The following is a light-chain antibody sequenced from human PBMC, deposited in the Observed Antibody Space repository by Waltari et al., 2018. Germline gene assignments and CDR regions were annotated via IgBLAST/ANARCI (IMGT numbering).Light chain of an antibody. CDR1: ISNIGAGYD. CDR2: GNN. J-gene: IGLJ2*01. CDR3: QSFDGRRTL. Sequence: QSVLTQPPSVSAAPGRRVTISCTWDISNIGAGYDVHWYQQLPETSPKLLIYGNNNRPSGVPDRFSASRSGTSASLAITGLQAEDEADYYCQSFDGRRTLFGGGTKLTVL. V-gene: IGLV1-40*01.